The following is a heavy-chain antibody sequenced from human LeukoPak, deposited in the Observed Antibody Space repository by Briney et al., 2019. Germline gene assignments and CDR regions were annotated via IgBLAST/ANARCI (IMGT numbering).Heavy chain of an antibody. CDR1: GGSISSSSYY. D-gene: IGHD2-2*01. J-gene: IGHJ6*02. CDR3: ASLTRDLYGMDV. Sequence: SETLSLTCTVSGGSISSSSYYWGWIRQPPGKGLGWIGSIYYSESTFYHPSLKSRVNISVDTSKNQFSLKLSSVTAADTGVYYCASLTRDLYGMDVWGQGTTVTVSS. CDR2: IYYSEST. V-gene: IGHV4-39*01.